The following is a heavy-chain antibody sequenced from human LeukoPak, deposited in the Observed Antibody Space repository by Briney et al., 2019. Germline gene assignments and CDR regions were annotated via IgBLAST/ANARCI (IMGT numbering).Heavy chain of an antibody. J-gene: IGHJ4*02. Sequence: GGSLRLSRAASGFTFSSYSMNWVRQAPGKGLEWVSSISSSSSYIYYADSVKGRFTISRDNAKNSLYLQMNSLRAEDTAVYYCARVGLGYDFWSGYSVTTEYYFDYWGQGTLVTVSS. V-gene: IGHV3-21*01. CDR2: ISSSSSYI. D-gene: IGHD3-3*01. CDR3: ARVGLGYDFWSGYSVTTEYYFDY. CDR1: GFTFSSYS.